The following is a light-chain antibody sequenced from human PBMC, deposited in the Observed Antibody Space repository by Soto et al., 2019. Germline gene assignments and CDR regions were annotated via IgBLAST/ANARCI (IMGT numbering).Light chain of an antibody. J-gene: IGKJ1*01. CDR2: GAS. CDR3: QQYKNWPWT. V-gene: IGKV3-15*01. Sequence: EIVLTQSPGTLSLSPGERATLSLITSQSISSGYLAWYQQKPGQAPSLLIYGASTRATGIPARFSGSGSGTEFTLTISSLQSEDCAVYYCQQYKNWPWTFGQGTKVDIK. CDR1: QSISSGY.